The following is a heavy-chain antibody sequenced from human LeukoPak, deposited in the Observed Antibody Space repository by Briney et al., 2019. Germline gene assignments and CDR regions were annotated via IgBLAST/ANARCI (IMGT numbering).Heavy chain of an antibody. CDR1: GGSISSSSYY. CDR2: IYYSGST. D-gene: IGHD1-26*01. V-gene: IGHV4-39*07. Sequence: SETLSLTCTVSGGSISSSSYYWGWIRQPPGKGLEWIGSIYYSGSTYYNPSLKSRVTISVDTSKNQFSLKLSSVTAADTAVYYCARERIVGAIFWFDPWGQGTLVTVSS. J-gene: IGHJ5*02. CDR3: ARERIVGAIFWFDP.